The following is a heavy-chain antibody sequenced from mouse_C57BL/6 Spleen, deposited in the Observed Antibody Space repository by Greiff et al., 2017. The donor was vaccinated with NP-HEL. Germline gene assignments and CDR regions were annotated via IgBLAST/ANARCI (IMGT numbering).Heavy chain of an antibody. Sequence: VQLQQSGAELVMPGASVKLSCKASGYTFTSYWMHWVKQRPGQGLEWIGEIDPSDSYTNYNQKFKGKSTLTVDKSSSTAYMQLSSLTSEDSAVYYCARIYDSYWYFDVWGTGTTVTVSS. CDR2: IDPSDSYT. J-gene: IGHJ1*03. D-gene: IGHD2-12*01. CDR1: GYTFTSYW. V-gene: IGHV1-69*01. CDR3: ARIYDSYWYFDV.